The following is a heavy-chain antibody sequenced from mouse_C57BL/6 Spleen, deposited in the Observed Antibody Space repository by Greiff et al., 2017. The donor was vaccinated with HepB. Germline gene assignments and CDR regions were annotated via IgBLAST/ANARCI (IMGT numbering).Heavy chain of an antibody. J-gene: IGHJ1*03. CDR1: GYTFTSYW. CDR3: AREGYYGYDEGYFDV. V-gene: IGHV1-64*01. Sequence: QVQLKQPGAELVKPGASVKLSCKASGYTFTSYWMHWVKQRPGQGLEWIGMIHPNSGSTNYNEKFKSKATLTVDKSSSTAYMQLSSLTSEDSAVYYCAREGYYGYDEGYFDVWGTGTTVTVSS. D-gene: IGHD2-2*01. CDR2: IHPNSGST.